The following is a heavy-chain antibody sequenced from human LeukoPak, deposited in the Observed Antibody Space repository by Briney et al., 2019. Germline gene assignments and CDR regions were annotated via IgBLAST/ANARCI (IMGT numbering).Heavy chain of an antibody. Sequence: ASVKVSCKASGYTLTSYYMHWVRQAPGQGLEWMGWINPNTGDTSFAQKFQGRVTMTRDTSISTAYMELSRLRSDDTAVYYCAREYYFDNSGYYGVGDYWGQGTLVTVSS. D-gene: IGHD3-22*01. J-gene: IGHJ4*02. CDR3: AREYYFDNSGYYGVGDY. CDR2: INPNTGDT. CDR1: GYTLTSYY. V-gene: IGHV1-2*02.